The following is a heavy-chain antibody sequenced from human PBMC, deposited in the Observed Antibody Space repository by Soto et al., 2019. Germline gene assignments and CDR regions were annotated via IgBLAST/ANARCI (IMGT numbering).Heavy chain of an antibody. CDR1: GFTFSSYA. CDR3: ARDAHSGRDADAFDI. V-gene: IGHV3-30-3*01. J-gene: IGHJ3*02. Sequence: QVQLVESGGGVVQPGRSLRLSCAASGFTFSSYAMHWVRQAPGKGLEWVAVISYDGSNKYYADSVKGRFTISRDNSKNTLYLQMNSLRAEDTAVYYCARDAHSGRDADAFDIWGQGTMVTVSS. D-gene: IGHD1-26*01. CDR2: ISYDGSNK.